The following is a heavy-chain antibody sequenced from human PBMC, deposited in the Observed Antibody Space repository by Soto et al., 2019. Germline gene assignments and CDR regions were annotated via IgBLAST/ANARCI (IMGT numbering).Heavy chain of an antibody. CDR2: INHSGST. J-gene: IGHJ5*02. CDR3: ARDPSGIAAEGWFDP. D-gene: IGHD6-13*01. V-gene: IGHV4-34*01. CDR1: GGSFSGYY. Sequence: PSETLSLTCAVYGGSFSGYYWTWIRQPPGTGLEWIGEINHSGSTNYNPSLKSRVTISVDTSKNQFSLKLSSVTVADTAVYYCARDPSGIAAEGWFDPWGQGTLVTVSS.